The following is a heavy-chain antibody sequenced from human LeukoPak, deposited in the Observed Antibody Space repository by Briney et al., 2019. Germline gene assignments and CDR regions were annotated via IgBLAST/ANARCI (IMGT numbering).Heavy chain of an antibody. CDR1: GFTFSSYS. J-gene: IGHJ3*02. CDR3: AREGSYSSGWYYAFDI. D-gene: IGHD6-19*01. CDR2: ISSYSDSI. Sequence: PGGSLRLSCVGSGFTFSSYSMNWVRQAPGKGLEWVSYISSYSDSIYYADPVKGQFTISRDNAKNLLYLQVNSLRADDTAVYYCAREGSYSSGWYYAFDIWGQGTMVTVSS. V-gene: IGHV3-48*04.